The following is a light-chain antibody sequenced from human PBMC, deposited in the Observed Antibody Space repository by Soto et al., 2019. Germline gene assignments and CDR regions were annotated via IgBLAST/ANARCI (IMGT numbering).Light chain of an antibody. CDR3: NKYKSHPWP. Sequence: DIQMTQSPSTLSASVGDRVTITCRASQSISSWLAWYQQKPGKAPKLLIYKASSLEGGVPSRFSGSGSGTDSTLTFASRHLDDLPTYYFNKYKSHPWPFGHGTKVKT. CDR2: KAS. V-gene: IGKV1-5*03. J-gene: IGKJ1*01. CDR1: QSISSW.